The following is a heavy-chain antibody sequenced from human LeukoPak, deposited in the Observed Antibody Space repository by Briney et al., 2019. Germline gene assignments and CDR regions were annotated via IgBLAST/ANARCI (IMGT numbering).Heavy chain of an antibody. D-gene: IGHD3-22*01. CDR1: GYTFTGYY. Sequence: ASVKVSCKASGYTFTGYYLHWVRQAPGHGLEWLGWINPDSGNTKYAQEFQGRVTLTRDTSISTAYMEVSRLRPDDTAVYYCARVGHYDSSVYADDVFDFWGQGTMVTVSS. V-gene: IGHV1-2*02. CDR2: INPDSGNT. CDR3: ARVGHYDSSVYADDVFDF. J-gene: IGHJ3*01.